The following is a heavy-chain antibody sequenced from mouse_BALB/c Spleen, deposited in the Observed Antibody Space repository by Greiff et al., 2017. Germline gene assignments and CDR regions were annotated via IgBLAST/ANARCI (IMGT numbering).Heavy chain of an antibody. CDR1: GYTFTDYY. Sequence: QVQLKESGAELARPGASVKLSCKASGYTFTDYYINWVKQRTGQGLEWIGEIYPGSGNTYYNEKFKGKATLTADKSSSTAYMQLSSLTSEDSAVYYCARSRVITTATIAYWGQGTLVTVSA. D-gene: IGHD1-2*01. CDR2: IYPGSGNT. CDR3: ARSRVITTATIAY. V-gene: IGHV1-77*01. J-gene: IGHJ3*01.